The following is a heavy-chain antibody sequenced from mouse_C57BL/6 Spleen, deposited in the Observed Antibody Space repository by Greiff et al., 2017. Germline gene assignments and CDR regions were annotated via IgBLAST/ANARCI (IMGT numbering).Heavy chain of an antibody. V-gene: IGHV1-81*01. CDR3: ARAQTEGFAY. D-gene: IGHD3-1*01. CDR1: GYTFTSYG. J-gene: IGHJ3*01. Sequence: QVQLKQSGAELARPGASVKLSCKASGYTFTSYGISWVKQRTGQGLEWIGEIYPRSGNTYYNEKFKGKATLTADKSSSTAYMELRSLTSEDSAVYFCARAQTEGFAYWGQGTLVTVSA. CDR2: IYPRSGNT.